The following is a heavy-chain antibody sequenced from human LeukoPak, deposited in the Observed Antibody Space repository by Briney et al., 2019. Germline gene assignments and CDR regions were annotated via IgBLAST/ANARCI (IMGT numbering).Heavy chain of an antibody. CDR3: ARSNYYDSSGYYSQALDY. CDR1: GYTFTGYY. Sequence: SCKASGYTFTGYYMHWVRQAPGKGLEWVAVISYDGSNKYYADSVKGRFTISRDNSKNTLYLQMNSLRAEDTAVYYCARSNYYDSSGYYSQALDYWGQGTLVTVSS. D-gene: IGHD3-22*01. J-gene: IGHJ4*02. V-gene: IGHV3-30*04. CDR2: ISYDGSNK.